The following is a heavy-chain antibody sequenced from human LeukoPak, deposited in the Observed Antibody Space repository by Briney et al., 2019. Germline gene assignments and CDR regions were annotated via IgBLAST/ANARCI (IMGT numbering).Heavy chain of an antibody. V-gene: IGHV4-39*07. CDR3: ASGRSTHRY. D-gene: IGHD2-2*01. CDR1: GDSLSSGGHY. J-gene: IGHJ4*02. CDR2: IFFNGET. Sequence: SETLSLTCRVSGDSLSSGGHYWGWIRQFPGRRLEWIGNIFFNGETSYNPSLKSRVTMSVDTSKNQFSLKLSSVTAADTAVFYCASGRSTHRYWGQGTLVTVSS.